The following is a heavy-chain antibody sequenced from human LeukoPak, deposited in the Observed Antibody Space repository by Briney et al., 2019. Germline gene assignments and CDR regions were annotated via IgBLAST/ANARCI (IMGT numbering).Heavy chain of an antibody. Sequence: GGSLRLSCAASGFTVSSNYMSWVRQAPGKGLEWMGIIYPGDSDTRYSPSFQGQVTISADKSISTAYLQWSSLKASDTAMYYCARRAGSYGDLDYWGQGTLVTVSS. V-gene: IGHV5-51*01. CDR2: IYPGDSDT. J-gene: IGHJ4*02. CDR3: ARRAGSYGDLDY. D-gene: IGHD4-17*01. CDR1: GFTVSSNY.